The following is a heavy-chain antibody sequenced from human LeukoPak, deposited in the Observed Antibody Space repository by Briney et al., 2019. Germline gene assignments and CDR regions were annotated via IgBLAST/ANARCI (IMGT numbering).Heavy chain of an antibody. Sequence: SETLSLTCTVSGGSISSSSAYWGWIRQPPGKGLEWIGSIYYSKNTYYNPSLKSRVTISADTSKNQFSLTLGSVSATDTAVYYCVSPRGLSYGYFDYWGQGTLVTVSS. CDR3: VSPRGLSYGYFDY. CDR2: IYYSKNT. V-gene: IGHV4-39*01. J-gene: IGHJ4*02. CDR1: GGSISSSSAY. D-gene: IGHD5-18*01.